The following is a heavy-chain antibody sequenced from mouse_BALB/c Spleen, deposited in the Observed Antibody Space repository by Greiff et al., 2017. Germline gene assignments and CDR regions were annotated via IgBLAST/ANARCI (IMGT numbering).Heavy chain of an antibody. Sequence: EVNLVESGGGLVQPGGSLRLSCATSGFTFSDFYMEWVRQPPGKRLEWIAASRNKANDYTTEYSASVKGRFIVPRDTSQSILYLQMNALRAEDTAIYYCARDSFYYAMDYWGQGTSVTVSS. V-gene: IGHV7-1*02. CDR2: SRNKANDYTT. J-gene: IGHJ4*01. CDR1: GFTFSDFY. CDR3: ARDSFYYAMDY.